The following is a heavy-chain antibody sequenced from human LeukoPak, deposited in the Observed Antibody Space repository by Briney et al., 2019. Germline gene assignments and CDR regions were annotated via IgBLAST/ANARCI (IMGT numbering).Heavy chain of an antibody. V-gene: IGHV4-39*01. CDR2: IYYSGST. D-gene: IGHD5-24*01. CDR3: ARHSEMATISHFDY. CDR1: GGSISSYY. J-gene: IGHJ4*02. Sequence: SETLSLTCTVSGGSISSYYWSWIRQPPGKGLEWIGSIYYSGSTYYNPSLKSRVTISVDTSKNQFSLKLSSVTAADTAVYYCARHSEMATISHFDYWGQGTLVTVSS.